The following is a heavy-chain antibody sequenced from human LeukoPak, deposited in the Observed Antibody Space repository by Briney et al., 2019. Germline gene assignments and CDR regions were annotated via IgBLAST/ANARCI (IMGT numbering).Heavy chain of an antibody. CDR3: AKDNRRHYTSGPNPDSLH. J-gene: IGHJ4*02. V-gene: IGHV3-9*01. CDR2: ISWNSGSI. Sequence: GGSLRLSCAASGFTFDDYAMYWVRQAPGKGLEWVSGISWNSGSIDYADSVKGRFTISRDNAKNSLYLQMNSLRVEDTALYYCAKDNRRHYTSGPNPDSLHWGQGALVTVSS. D-gene: IGHD6-19*01. CDR1: GFTFDDYA.